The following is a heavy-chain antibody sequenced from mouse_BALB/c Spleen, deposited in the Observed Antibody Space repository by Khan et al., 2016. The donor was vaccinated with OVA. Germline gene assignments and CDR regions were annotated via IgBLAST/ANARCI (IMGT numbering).Heavy chain of an antibody. CDR3: ARDSYYGSSHCAMDC. D-gene: IGHD1-1*01. Sequence: DLVKPGASVKLSCKASGYTFTSYWINWIKQRPGQGLEWIGRISPGSGTPYYNEMFKGKATLTVDTSSSTAYIQLSSLSSEDSAVYFCARDSYYGSSHCAMDCWGQGTSVAVSS. CDR2: ISPGSGTP. V-gene: IGHV1S41*01. J-gene: IGHJ4*01. CDR1: GYTFTSYW.